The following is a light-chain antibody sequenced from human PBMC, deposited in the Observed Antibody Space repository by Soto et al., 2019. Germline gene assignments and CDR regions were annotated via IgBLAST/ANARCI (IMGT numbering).Light chain of an antibody. CDR2: KAS. Sequence: IQMTQSPSTLSASVGDRVAITCRASQSIGIWLAWYQQKPGKAPRFLIYKASSLESGVPSRFSGSGYGTEFTLTLSSLQPDDFATDYCQQYNDSSWTFGQGTKVEIK. J-gene: IGKJ1*01. V-gene: IGKV1-5*03. CDR3: QQYNDSSWT. CDR1: QSIGIW.